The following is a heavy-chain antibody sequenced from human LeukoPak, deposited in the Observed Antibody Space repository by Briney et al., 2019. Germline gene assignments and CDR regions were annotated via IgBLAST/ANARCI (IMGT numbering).Heavy chain of an antibody. D-gene: IGHD6-6*01. Sequence: SETLSLTCTVSGGSISSYYWGWIRQPPGKGLEWIGYIYSIGSTNYNPSLKSRVTISVDTSKNQFSLKLSSVTAADTAVYYCAALNIATRPWCFDYWGQGTLVTVSS. CDR2: IYSIGST. V-gene: IGHV4-59*01. J-gene: IGHJ4*02. CDR1: GGSISSYY. CDR3: AALNIATRPWCFDY.